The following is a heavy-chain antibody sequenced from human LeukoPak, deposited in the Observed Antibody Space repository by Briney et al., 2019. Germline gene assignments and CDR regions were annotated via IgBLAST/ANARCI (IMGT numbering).Heavy chain of an antibody. CDR2: ISGDGT. Sequence: GGSLRLSCAASGFTFSNYAMSGVRDAPGGGREGVSPISGDGTYYADSLKGRFTISRDNSKNTLYLQMTSLRVEDTDVYSCANLARITTFGVAITYFDSWGQGTVVTVSS. CDR1: GFTFSNYA. J-gene: IGHJ4*02. D-gene: IGHD3-3*01. V-gene: IGHV3-23*01. CDR3: ANLARITTFGVAITYFDS.